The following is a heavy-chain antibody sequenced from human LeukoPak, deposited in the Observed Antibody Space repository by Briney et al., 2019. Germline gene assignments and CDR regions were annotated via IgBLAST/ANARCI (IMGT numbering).Heavy chain of an antibody. V-gene: IGHV3-23*01. CDR1: GFTFNNYA. Sequence: GGSLRLSCAASGFTFNNYAMTWVRQAPGKGLEWVSAISGSGGTTYYADSVKGRFAISRDNSRNTLYLQMGSLTTEDTAVYYCATPLSASSTDYWGQGTLVTVSS. D-gene: IGHD6-6*01. J-gene: IGHJ4*02. CDR3: ATPLSASSTDY. CDR2: ISGSGGTT.